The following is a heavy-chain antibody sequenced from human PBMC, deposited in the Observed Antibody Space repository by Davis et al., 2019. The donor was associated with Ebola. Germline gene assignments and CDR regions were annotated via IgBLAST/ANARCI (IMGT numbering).Heavy chain of an antibody. CDR2: VYPGDSDT. CDR3: ARTDQYCSSTSCYTGSTYYYYYYGMDV. V-gene: IGHV5-51*01. J-gene: IGHJ6*02. CDR1: GYTFTDYW. Sequence: GESLKISCKSSGYTFTDYWVGWVRQMPGKGLEWMGIVYPGDSDTRYSPSFQGQVTISADKSISTAYLQWSSLKASDTAMYYCARTDQYCSSTSCYTGSTYYYYYYGMDVWGQGTTVTVSS. D-gene: IGHD2-2*02.